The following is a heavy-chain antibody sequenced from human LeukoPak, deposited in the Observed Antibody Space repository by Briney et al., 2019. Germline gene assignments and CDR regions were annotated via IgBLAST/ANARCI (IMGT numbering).Heavy chain of an antibody. Sequence: GGSLRLSCAASGFTFSDYYMSWIRQAPGKGLEWVSYISSSGSTIYYADSVKGRLTISRDNAKNSLYLQMNSLRAEDTAVYYCARVYAVVPAAIPGNYGMDVWGQGTTVTVSS. CDR3: ARVYAVVPAAIPGNYGMDV. J-gene: IGHJ6*02. V-gene: IGHV3-11*01. D-gene: IGHD2-2*02. CDR2: ISSSGSTI. CDR1: GFTFSDYY.